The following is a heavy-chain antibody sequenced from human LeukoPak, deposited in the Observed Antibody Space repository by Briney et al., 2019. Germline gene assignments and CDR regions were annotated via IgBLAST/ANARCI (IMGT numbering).Heavy chain of an antibody. Sequence: SQTLSLTCAISGDSVSSNSAAWNWIRQSPSRGPEWLGRTYYRSKWYNDYAVSVKSRITINPDTSKNQFSLQLNSVTPEDTAVYYCARGKGGDGYNPGLFDYWGQGTLVTVSS. CDR3: ARGKGGDGYNPGLFDY. CDR2: TYYRSKWYN. CDR1: GDSVSSNSAA. D-gene: IGHD5-24*01. V-gene: IGHV6-1*01. J-gene: IGHJ4*02.